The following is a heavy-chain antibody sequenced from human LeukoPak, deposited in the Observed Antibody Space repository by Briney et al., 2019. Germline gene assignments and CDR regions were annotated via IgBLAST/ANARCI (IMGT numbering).Heavy chain of an antibody. D-gene: IGHD5-18*01. CDR1: GFTFSSYG. J-gene: IGHJ4*02. V-gene: IGHV3-30*03. CDR3: ARVPDTAMVSSPYFDY. Sequence: PGRSLRLSCAASGFTFSSYGMHWVRQAPGKGLEWVAVISYDGSNKYYADSVKGRFTISRDNSKNTLYLQMNSLRAEDTAVYYRARVPDTAMVSSPYFDYWGQGTLVTVSS. CDR2: ISYDGSNK.